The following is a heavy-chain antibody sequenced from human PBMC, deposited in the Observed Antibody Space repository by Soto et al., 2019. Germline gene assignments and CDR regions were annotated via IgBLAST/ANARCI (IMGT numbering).Heavy chain of an antibody. CDR1: HASISSRKC. V-gene: IGHV4-4*02. CDR2: IYHSGSI. D-gene: IGHD3-10*01. Sequence: SETLSLTCAVSHASISSRKCWNWVRQTPGKGLEWIGEIYHSGSINHNPSLKSRVTMSVDKSNNQFSLKMTSVTAADTAVYYCASKFGELLADAFDIWGQGTVVT. J-gene: IGHJ3*02. CDR3: ASKFGELLADAFDI.